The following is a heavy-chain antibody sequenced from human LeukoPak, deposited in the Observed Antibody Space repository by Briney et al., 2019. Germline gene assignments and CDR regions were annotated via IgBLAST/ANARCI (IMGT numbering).Heavy chain of an antibody. D-gene: IGHD3-22*01. Sequence: PGRSLTLSCAAPGFTFSSYAMHWFRQAPGMGLASLAAISYDGSNKYYAASVKGRFTISRDNSKNTLYLQMNSLRAEDSAVYYCARDYDSSGDLYFDYWGQGTLVTVSS. CDR3: ARDYDSSGDLYFDY. V-gene: IGHV3-30-3*01. CDR1: GFTFSSYA. J-gene: IGHJ4*02. CDR2: ISYDGSNK.